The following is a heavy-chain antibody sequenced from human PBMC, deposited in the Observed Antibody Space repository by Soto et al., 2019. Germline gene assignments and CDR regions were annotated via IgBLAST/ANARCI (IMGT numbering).Heavy chain of an antibody. Sequence: SETLSLTCTVSGGSISNKYYWGWIRQPPGKGLEWIGSMQYSGNTYYNPSLSSRVTMSVDTSQNQFSLKLSSVTAADTAVYYRARALERAFDYWGQGTLVTVSS. CDR3: ARALERAFDY. D-gene: IGHD3-3*01. J-gene: IGHJ4*02. CDR1: GGSISNKYY. CDR2: MQYSGNT. V-gene: IGHV4-39*07.